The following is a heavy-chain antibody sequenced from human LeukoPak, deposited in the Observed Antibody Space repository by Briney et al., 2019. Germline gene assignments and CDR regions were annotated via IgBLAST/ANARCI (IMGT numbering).Heavy chain of an antibody. V-gene: IGHV3-23*01. CDR3: AKDNYGGIFAS. CDR2: ISDTVRDT. CDR1: GFPFSAYG. D-gene: IGHD4-17*01. J-gene: IGHJ4*02. Sequence: GGSLRLSCAASGFPFSAYGMSWVRQAPGKGLEWVSHISDTVRDTWYANSVKGRFIISRDNSRDTVYLQMSSLRPEDTALYFCAKDNYGGIFASWGQGTLVTVSS.